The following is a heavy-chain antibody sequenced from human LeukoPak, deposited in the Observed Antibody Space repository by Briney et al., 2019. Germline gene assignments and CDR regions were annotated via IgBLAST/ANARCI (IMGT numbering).Heavy chain of an antibody. Sequence: GGSLRLSCAASGFTFSSYAMSWVRQAPGKGLEWVSAISGSGGSTYYADSVKGRFTISRDNAKNSLYLQMNSLRAEDTALYYCAKDMIGVRGAFDYWGQGTLVTVSS. D-gene: IGHD3-16*01. V-gene: IGHV3-23*01. CDR1: GFTFSSYA. J-gene: IGHJ4*02. CDR2: ISGSGGST. CDR3: AKDMIGVRGAFDY.